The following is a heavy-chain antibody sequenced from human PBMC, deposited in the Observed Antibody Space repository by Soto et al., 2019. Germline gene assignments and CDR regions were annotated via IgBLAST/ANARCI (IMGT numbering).Heavy chain of an antibody. CDR2: MYSGGNT. CDR1: GGSFSSSTYY. CDR3: ARQPYDSTGYYYGA. Sequence: QLQLQESGPGLVKPSETLSLTCTVSGGSFSSSTYYWGWIRQPPGKVLEWIGSMYSGGNTYYNPSLKIRVTVSVDASNNHFSLKLTSVTAADTAMYYCARQPYDSTGYYYGAWGQGTLVTVSS. V-gene: IGHV4-39*01. J-gene: IGHJ5*02. D-gene: IGHD3-22*01.